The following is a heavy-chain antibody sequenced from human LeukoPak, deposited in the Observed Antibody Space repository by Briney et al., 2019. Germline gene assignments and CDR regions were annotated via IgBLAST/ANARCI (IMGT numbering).Heavy chain of an antibody. CDR1: GFTFKKYG. J-gene: IGHJ4*02. D-gene: IGHD5-24*01. Sequence: GASLRLSCAASGFTFKKYGMAWVRQTPGKGLEWVSTIGEQYDDTHYADSVKGRFTISRDNSKNTVFLLMNGLRAEDTAVYYCAKDGPQVEMATIMDYWGQGTLVTVSS. CDR2: IGEQYDDT. CDR3: AKDGPQVEMATIMDY. V-gene: IGHV3-23*01.